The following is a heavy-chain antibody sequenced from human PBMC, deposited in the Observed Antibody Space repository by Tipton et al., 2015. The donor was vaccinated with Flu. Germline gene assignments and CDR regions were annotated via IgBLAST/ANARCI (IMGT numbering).Heavy chain of an antibody. Sequence: TLSLTCSVSGGPITSSSYYWGWIRQPPGRPLEWVGSIYYTGYRYDNPSLKSRLAMSIDTSQSQFSLRLSSMTAADTAVYYCARIRWVMSTVITDWYFDLWGRATLVTVSS. D-gene: IGHD4-11*01. CDR1: GGPITSSSYY. J-gene: IGHJ2*01. CDR3: ARIRWVMSTVITDWYFDL. V-gene: IGHV4-39*07. CDR2: IYYTGYR.